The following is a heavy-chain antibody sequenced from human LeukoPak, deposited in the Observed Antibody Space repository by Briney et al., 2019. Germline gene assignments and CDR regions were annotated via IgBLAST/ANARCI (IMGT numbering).Heavy chain of an antibody. CDR3: ATGRGYCSSTSCPPSPFDY. V-gene: IGHV1-2*02. CDR1: GGTFSSYA. Sequence: GASVKVSCKASGGTFSSYAISWVRQAPGQGLEWMGWINPNSGGTNYAQKFQGRVTMTRDTSISTAYMELSRLRSDDTAVYYCATGRGYCSSTSCPPSPFDYWGQGTLVTVSS. J-gene: IGHJ4*02. CDR2: INPNSGGT. D-gene: IGHD2-2*01.